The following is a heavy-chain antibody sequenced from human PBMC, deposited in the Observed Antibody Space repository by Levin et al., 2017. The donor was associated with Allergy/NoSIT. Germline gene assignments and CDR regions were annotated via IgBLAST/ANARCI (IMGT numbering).Heavy chain of an antibody. CDR3: AGRPLRAPTEWLLGNWYFDL. D-gene: IGHD3-3*01. CDR2: VYYSGSR. Sequence: SETLSLTCTVSGGSIRTSDYYWGWIRQPPGKGLEWIGSVYYSGSRSSLPFLLRRVTISIDTSKNQFSLKLSSLIDADTAVYYCAGRPLRAPTEWLLGNWYFDLWGRVTLVTVSS. CDR1: GGSIRTSDYY. V-gene: IGHV4-39*01. J-gene: IGHJ2*01.